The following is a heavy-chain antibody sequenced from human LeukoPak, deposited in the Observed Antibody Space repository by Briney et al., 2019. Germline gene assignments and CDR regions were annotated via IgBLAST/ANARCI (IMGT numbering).Heavy chain of an antibody. J-gene: IGHJ3*02. CDR3: ARTYYDHAFDI. CDR2: IWYDGSNK. CDR1: GFTFSSYG. Sequence: GRSLRLSCAASGFTFSSYGMHWVRQAPGKGLEWVAVIWYDGSNKYYADSVKGRFTISRDNSKNTLYLQMNSLRAEDTAVYYCARTYYDHAFDIWGQGTMVTVSS. V-gene: IGHV3-33*01. D-gene: IGHD3-22*01.